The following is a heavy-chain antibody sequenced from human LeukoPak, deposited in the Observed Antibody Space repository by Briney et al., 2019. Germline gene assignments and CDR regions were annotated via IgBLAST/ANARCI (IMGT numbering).Heavy chain of an antibody. CDR3: ADYGVSGVRNNFY. CDR1: GLAFSSYA. D-gene: IGHD3-3*01. Sequence: GGSLRLSCAASGLAFSSYAMSWVRQAPGKGLEAVSTTSVASNTFYADSVKGRFTISRDNSRNTVYLQMTSLRADDTAVYYCADYGVSGVRNNFYWGQGTLVTVSS. CDR2: TSVASNT. J-gene: IGHJ4*02. V-gene: IGHV3-23*01.